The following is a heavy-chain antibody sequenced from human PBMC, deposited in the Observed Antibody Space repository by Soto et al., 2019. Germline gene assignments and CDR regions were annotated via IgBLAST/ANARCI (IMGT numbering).Heavy chain of an antibody. Sequence: GGSLRLSCATSGFSLRSTAMSWVRRAPGNGLEWDSTLSASGATALFADFAKGRFTITRDISKNTLFLDMGNLKVYDTAIYYCVREGSGWYSRGSFDCWGRGTMVTVSS. CDR3: VREGSGWYSRGSFDC. CDR1: GFSLRSTA. D-gene: IGHD6-19*01. J-gene: IGHJ3*01. V-gene: IGHV3-23*01. CDR2: LSASGATA.